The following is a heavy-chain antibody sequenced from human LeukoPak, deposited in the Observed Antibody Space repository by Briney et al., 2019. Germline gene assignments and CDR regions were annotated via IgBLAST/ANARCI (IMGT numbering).Heavy chain of an antibody. D-gene: IGHD3-16*02. CDR3: ARGGGRNDYVWGSYRLQRGFDY. J-gene: IGHJ4*02. CDR1: GGSISSYY. V-gene: IGHV4-59*12. CDR2: IYYSGST. Sequence: SETLSLTCTVSGGSISSYYWSWIRQPPGKGLEWIGYIYYSGSTNYNPSLKSRVTISVDTSKNQFSLKLSSVTAADTAVYYCARGGGRNDYVWGSYRLQRGFDYWGQGTLVTVSS.